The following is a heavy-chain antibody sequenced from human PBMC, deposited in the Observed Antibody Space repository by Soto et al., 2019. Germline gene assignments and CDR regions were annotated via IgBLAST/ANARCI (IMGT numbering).Heavy chain of an antibody. J-gene: IGHJ5*02. CDR2: IYHSGST. V-gene: IGHV4-30-2*06. CDR1: GGSINSGRSS. D-gene: IGHD1-1*01. CDR3: VRESTTSGPNWFDT. Sequence: QLVLQESGSGLVRPSQTLSLTCSVSGGSINSGRSSWNWIRQSPGKGLEWIAYIYHSGSTYYNPSLKSRVTISVDRSENQFSLKLTSVTAADRAVYYCVRESTTSGPNWFDTWGPGILVTVSS.